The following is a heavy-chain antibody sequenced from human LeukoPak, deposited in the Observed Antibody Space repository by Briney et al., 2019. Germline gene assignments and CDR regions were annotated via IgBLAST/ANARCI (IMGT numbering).Heavy chain of an antibody. CDR2: IYYSGST. V-gene: IGHV4-59*01. Sequence: GSLRLSCAASGFTFSSYAMSWIRQPPGKGLEWIGYIYYSGSTNYNPSLKSRVTISVDTSKNQFSLKLSSVTAADTAVYYCARDFRRLRFDYWGQGTLVTVSS. D-gene: IGHD4-17*01. CDR1: GFTFSSYA. CDR3: ARDFRRLRFDY. J-gene: IGHJ4*02.